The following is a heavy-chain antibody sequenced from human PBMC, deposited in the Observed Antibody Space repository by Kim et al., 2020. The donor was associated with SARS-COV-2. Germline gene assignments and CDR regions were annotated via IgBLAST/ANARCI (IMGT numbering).Heavy chain of an antibody. CDR1: GGTFSSYA. J-gene: IGHJ4*02. V-gene: IGHV1-69*13. D-gene: IGHD5-18*01. CDR2: IIPIFGTA. CDR3: ARAGYSYGSIDY. Sequence: SVKVSCKASGGTFSSYAISWVRQAPGQGLEWMGGIIPIFGTANYAQKFQGRVTITADESTSTAYMELSSLRSEDTAVYYCARAGYSYGSIDYWGQGTLVTVSS.